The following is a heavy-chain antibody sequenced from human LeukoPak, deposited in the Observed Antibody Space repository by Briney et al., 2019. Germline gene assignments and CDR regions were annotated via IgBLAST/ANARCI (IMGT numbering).Heavy chain of an antibody. CDR3: ARAEDVGAADY. CDR1: GYTFTSYD. CDR2: MNPNSGNT. Sequence: GASVKVSCKASGYTFTSYDINWVRQATGQGLEWMGWMNPNSGNTGYAQKFQGRVTITRNTSISTAYIELSSLRSEDTAVYYCARAEDVGAADYWGQGTLVTVSS. J-gene: IGHJ4*02. D-gene: IGHD1-26*01. V-gene: IGHV1-8*03.